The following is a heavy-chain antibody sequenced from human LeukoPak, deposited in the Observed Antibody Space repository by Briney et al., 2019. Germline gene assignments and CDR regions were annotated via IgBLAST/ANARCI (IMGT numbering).Heavy chain of an antibody. J-gene: IGHJ3*02. CDR3: ARGGRGRLVEDDGAFHI. Sequence: GGCLRLSCAASGFTFSNFGMHWVRPAPGKGLEWVTVLWFDGSHQHYADSVRGRFTVSRDNSTNTLYLQKNSLRAEDTAVYYCARGGRGRLVEDDGAFHIWGQGTMVTVSS. CDR1: GFTFSNFG. D-gene: IGHD6-19*01. CDR2: LWFDGSHQ. V-gene: IGHV3-33*01.